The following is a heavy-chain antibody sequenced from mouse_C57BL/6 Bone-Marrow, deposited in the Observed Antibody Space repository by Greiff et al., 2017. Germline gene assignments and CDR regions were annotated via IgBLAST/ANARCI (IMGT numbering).Heavy chain of an antibody. CDR3: TSMRLEY. Sequence: EVQLQQSGAELVRPGASVRLSCTASGFNFTDDYMHWVKQRPEQGLEWIGLIDPETSDTEYASKFPGKVTITEDKSSNTAYLQLRSLASDATAVYDSTSMRLEYGGRGKSLTVTA. CDR1: GFNFTDDY. CDR2: IDPETSDT. J-gene: IGHJ2*03. D-gene: IGHD2-10*02. V-gene: IGHV14-4*01.